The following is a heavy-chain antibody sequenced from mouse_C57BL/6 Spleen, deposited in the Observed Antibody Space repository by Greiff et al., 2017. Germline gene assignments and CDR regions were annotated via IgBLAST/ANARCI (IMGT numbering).Heavy chain of an antibody. CDR3: ARTLRGGAMDY. CDR2: ILPGSGST. CDR1: GYTFTGYW. D-gene: IGHD1-1*01. Sequence: VQLQQSGAELMKPGASVKLSCKATGYTFTGYWIEWVKQRPGHGLEWIGEILPGSGSTNYNEKFKGKATFTADTSSNTADMQLSSLTTEDAASYYCARTLRGGAMDYWGQGTSVTVSS. J-gene: IGHJ4*01. V-gene: IGHV1-9*01.